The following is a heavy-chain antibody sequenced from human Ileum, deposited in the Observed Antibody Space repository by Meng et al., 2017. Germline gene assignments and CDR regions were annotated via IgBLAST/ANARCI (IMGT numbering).Heavy chain of an antibody. CDR2: IIPILGIA. J-gene: IGHJ4*02. V-gene: IGHV1-69*02. CDR1: GGTFSSYT. Sequence: QVQLLQSWAEVKMPGSSVKVSCNASGGTFSSYTISWVRQAPGQGLEWMGRIIPILGIANYAQKFQGRVTITADKSTSTAYMELSSLRSEDTAVYYCARSSLGWPFLPFDYWGQGTLVTVSS. CDR3: ARSSLGWPFLPFDY. D-gene: IGHD3-3*01.